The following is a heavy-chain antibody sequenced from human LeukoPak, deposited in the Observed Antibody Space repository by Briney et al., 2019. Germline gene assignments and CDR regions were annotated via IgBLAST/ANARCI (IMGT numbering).Heavy chain of an antibody. CDR1: GVSISSSNSY. D-gene: IGHD5-12*01. J-gene: IGHJ4*02. Sequence: SETLSLTCTVSGVSISSSNSYWGWIRQPPGKGLEWIGSIYYSGNTYYNASLKSRVTISVDTSKNQFSLKLSSVTAADTAVYYCARVATAEDYWGQGTLVTVSS. CDR3: ARVATAEDY. V-gene: IGHV4-39*07. CDR2: IYYSGNT.